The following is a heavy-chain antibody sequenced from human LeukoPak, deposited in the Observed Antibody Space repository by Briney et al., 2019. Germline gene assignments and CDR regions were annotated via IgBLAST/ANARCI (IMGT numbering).Heavy chain of an antibody. Sequence: ASVKVSCKASGYTFTGYYMHWVRQAPGQGLEWTGRTNPNSGGTNYAQKFQGRVTMTRDTSISTAYMELSRLRSDDTAVYYCARDSVPHYYDSSGYYGSTDNFDYWGQGTLVTVSS. D-gene: IGHD3-22*01. V-gene: IGHV1-2*06. CDR1: GYTFTGYY. CDR3: ARDSVPHYYDSSGYYGSTDNFDY. CDR2: TNPNSGGT. J-gene: IGHJ4*02.